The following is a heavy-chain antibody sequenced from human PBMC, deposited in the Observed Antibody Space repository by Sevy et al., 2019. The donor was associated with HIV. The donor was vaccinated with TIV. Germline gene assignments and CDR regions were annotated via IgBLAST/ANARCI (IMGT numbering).Heavy chain of an antibody. CDR3: AKDRLNYDSSGYYYGIFDY. J-gene: IGHJ4*02. D-gene: IGHD3-22*01. CDR1: GFTFSSYA. Sequence: GGSQRLSCAASGFTFSSYAMSWVRQAPGKGLEWVSAISGSRGSTYYADSVKGRFTISRDNSKNTLYLQMNSLRAEDTAVYYCAKDRLNYDSSGYYYGIFDYWGQGTLVTVSS. V-gene: IGHV3-23*01. CDR2: ISGSRGST.